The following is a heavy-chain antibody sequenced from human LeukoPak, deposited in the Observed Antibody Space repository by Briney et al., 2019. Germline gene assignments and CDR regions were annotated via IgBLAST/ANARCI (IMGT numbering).Heavy chain of an antibody. D-gene: IGHD3-16*02. CDR1: GGSISSSNYY. CDR3: ARTLGWASSRYPFDG. J-gene: IGHJ4*02. CDR2: MYYSGNT. Sequence: SETLSLTCTVSGGSISSSNYYWGWIRQPPGKGLEWLGSMYYSGNTDYNPSLKSRVTISVDTSKNQFSLKVNSVTAADTAVYYCARTLGWASSRYPFDGWGQGTLVTVSS. V-gene: IGHV4-39*01.